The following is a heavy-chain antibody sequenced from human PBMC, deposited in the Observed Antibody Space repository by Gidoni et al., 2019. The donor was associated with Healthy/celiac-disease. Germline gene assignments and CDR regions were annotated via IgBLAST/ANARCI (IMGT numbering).Heavy chain of an antibody. D-gene: IGHD6-13*01. CDR1: GFTLVDYA. V-gene: IGHV3-43D*03. CDR3: AKGLGSSWYGYYFDY. J-gene: IGHJ4*02. CDR2: MSCDGGIT. Sequence: EVQLVESGGFVVHPGGSLRLSCAASGFTLVDYAMHGVRQAPGKGREWVSLMSCDGGITYYADSVKGRFTSSRDNSNNSLYLQMNSLRAEDTALYYCAKGLGSSWYGYYFDYWGQGTLVTVSS.